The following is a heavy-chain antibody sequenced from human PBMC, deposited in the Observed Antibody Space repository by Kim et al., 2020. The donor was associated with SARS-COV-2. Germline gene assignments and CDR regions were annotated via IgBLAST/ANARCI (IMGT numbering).Heavy chain of an antibody. D-gene: IGHD3-10*01. CDR2: ISGDGGST. J-gene: IGHJ3*02. Sequence: GGSLRLSCAASGFTFDDYAMHWVRQAPGKGLEWVSLISGDGGSTYYADSVKGRFTISRDNSKNSLYLQMNSLRTEDTALYYCAKDLYGSGSYMAFDIWGQGTMVTVSS. V-gene: IGHV3-43*02. CDR3: AKDLYGSGSYMAFDI. CDR1: GFTFDDYA.